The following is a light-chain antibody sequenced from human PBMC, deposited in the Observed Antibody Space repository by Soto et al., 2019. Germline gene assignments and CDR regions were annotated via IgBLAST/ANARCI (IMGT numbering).Light chain of an antibody. CDR3: QQYYSYPL. CDR1: QGISSY. Sequence: AIRMTQSPSSFSASTGDRVTITCRASQGISSYLAWYQQKPGKAPKLLIYAASTLPSGVPSRFSGSGSGTDFTLTISCLQSEDFATYYGQQYYSYPLFGGGTKVEIK. V-gene: IGKV1-8*01. CDR2: AAS. J-gene: IGKJ4*01.